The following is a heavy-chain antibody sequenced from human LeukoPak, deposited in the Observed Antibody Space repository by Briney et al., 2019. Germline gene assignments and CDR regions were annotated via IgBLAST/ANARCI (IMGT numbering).Heavy chain of an antibody. CDR3: ARRDGGSWSAFDI. Sequence: SETLSLTCTVSGGSISSSSYYWGWIRQPPGKGLEWIGSIYYTGSTYYNPSLKSRVTISVDTSKNQFSLRLSSVTAADAAVYYCARRDGGSWSAFDIWGQGTMVTVSS. CDR1: GGSISSSSYY. CDR2: IYYTGST. D-gene: IGHD5-24*01. V-gene: IGHV4-39*01. J-gene: IGHJ3*02.